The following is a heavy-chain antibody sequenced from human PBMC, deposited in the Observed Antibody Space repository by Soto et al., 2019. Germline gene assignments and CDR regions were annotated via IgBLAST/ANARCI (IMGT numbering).Heavy chain of an antibody. Sequence: GGSLRLSCAASGFTVSSNYMSWVRQAPGKGLDWVSVIYSGGSTYYADSVKGRFTISRDNSKNTLYLQMNSLGAEDTAVYYCARHPSGSTAGPYYRMDVWGQGTTVIVSS. CDR2: IYSGGST. D-gene: IGHD2-2*01. J-gene: IGHJ6*02. CDR3: ARHPSGSTAGPYYRMDV. CDR1: GFTVSSNY. V-gene: IGHV3-53*01.